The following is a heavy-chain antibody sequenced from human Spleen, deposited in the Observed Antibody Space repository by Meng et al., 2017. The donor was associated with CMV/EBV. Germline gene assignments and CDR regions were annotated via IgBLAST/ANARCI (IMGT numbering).Heavy chain of an antibody. V-gene: IGHV1-2*02. D-gene: IGHD1-7*01. CDR1: GYTFTGSY. Sequence: SGYTFTGSYIHWVRQAPGQGLEWMGWINPNSGNTNYAQNFQGRVTITRDTSISTAYMELSRLRSDDTAVYYCARDLSNWNYGGCVDSWGQGTLVTVSS. J-gene: IGHJ4*02. CDR3: ARDLSNWNYGGCVDS. CDR2: INPNSGNT.